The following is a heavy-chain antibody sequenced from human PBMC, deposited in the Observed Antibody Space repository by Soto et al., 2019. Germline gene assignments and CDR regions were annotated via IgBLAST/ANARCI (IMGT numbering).Heavy chain of an antibody. Sequence: SXKVSYEVSGNTXNGLPMHLVRQAPGKGLEWMGSLDYEEGERNFAHRFQGRVTITEDSRADTPYMQLRSMRSEDNAVYYCAIEVGRRNQFDLWGQGAMVTVSS. CDR1: GNTXNGLP. D-gene: IGHD3-3*01. V-gene: IGHV1-24*01. CDR2: LDYEEGER. CDR3: AIEVGRRNQFDL. J-gene: IGHJ5*02.